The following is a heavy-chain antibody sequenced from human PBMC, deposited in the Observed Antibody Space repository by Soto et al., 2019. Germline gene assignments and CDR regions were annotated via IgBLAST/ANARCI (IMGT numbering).Heavy chain of an antibody. J-gene: IGHJ4*02. CDR1: GFTFSSYA. V-gene: IGHV3-23*01. CDR2: ISGSGGST. CDR3: AKTGLYYYDSSGYTDY. Sequence: EVQLLESGGGLVQPGGSLRLSCAASGFTFSSYAMSWVRQAPGKGLEWVSAISGSGGSTYYADSVKGRFTISRDNSKNTLYLQMNSLRAEDTAVYYCAKTGLYYYDSSGYTDYWGQGTLVTVSS. D-gene: IGHD3-22*01.